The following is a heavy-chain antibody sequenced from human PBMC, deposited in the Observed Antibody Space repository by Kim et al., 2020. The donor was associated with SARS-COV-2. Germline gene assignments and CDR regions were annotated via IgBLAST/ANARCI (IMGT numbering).Heavy chain of an antibody. D-gene: IGHD3-9*01. V-gene: IGHV3-7*01. CDR2: GSEA. Sequence: GSEAYHGGSVKGRFTISRDNARNSLYLQMDSLRAEDTAVYFRVRENWFFDNWGQGSLVTVSS. CDR3: VRENWFFDN. J-gene: IGHJ4*02.